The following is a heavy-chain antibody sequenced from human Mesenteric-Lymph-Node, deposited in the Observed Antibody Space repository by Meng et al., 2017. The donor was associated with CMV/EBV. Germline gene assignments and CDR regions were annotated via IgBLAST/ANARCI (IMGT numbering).Heavy chain of an antibody. Sequence: ASVKVSCKTSGYTFSDYFMHWVRQAPGQGLEWMAWINPKSGATNYAQKFQGRVTMTRDTSISTAYMEVSRLRSDDTAVFYCARGGPTGALDVWGQGTTVTVS. D-gene: IGHD3-16*01. V-gene: IGHV1-2*02. J-gene: IGHJ6*02. CDR2: INPKSGAT. CDR1: GYTFSDYF. CDR3: ARGGPTGALDV.